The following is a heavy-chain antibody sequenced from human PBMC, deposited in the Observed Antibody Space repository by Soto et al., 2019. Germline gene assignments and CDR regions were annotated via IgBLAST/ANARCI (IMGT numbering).Heavy chain of an antibody. J-gene: IGHJ4*02. CDR1: GGTFSSYT. CDR3: ARGFGDYEHGAFDY. V-gene: IGHV1-69*02. CDR2: IIPILGIA. D-gene: IGHD4-17*01. Sequence: QVQLVQSGAEVKKPGSSVKVSCKASGGTFSSYTISWVRQPPGQGLEWMGRIIPILGIANYAQKFQGRVTNTADKHTSTAYMELSRLRSEDTAVYYCARGFGDYEHGAFDYWGQGTLVTVSS.